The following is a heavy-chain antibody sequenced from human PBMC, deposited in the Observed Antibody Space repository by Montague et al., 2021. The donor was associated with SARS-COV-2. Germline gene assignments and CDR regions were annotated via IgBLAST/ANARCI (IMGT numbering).Heavy chain of an antibody. CDR3: AGVLGFDGIDV. D-gene: IGHD3-3*02. Sequence: SLRLSCAASGFTFSSYAMHWVRQAPGKGLEWVAVISYDGSNKYYADSVKGRFTISRDNSKNTLYLQMNSLRAEDTAVYYCAGVLGFDGIDVWGQGTTVTVSS. V-gene: IGHV3-30-3*01. CDR1: GFTFSSYA. CDR2: ISYDGSNK. J-gene: IGHJ6*02.